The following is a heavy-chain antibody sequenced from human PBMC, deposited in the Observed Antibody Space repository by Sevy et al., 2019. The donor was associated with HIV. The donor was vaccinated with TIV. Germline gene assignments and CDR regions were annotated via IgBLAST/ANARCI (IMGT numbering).Heavy chain of an antibody. V-gene: IGHV3-30*18. CDR2: ISYDGSNK. CDR3: AKGGPGVWFGRGSY. D-gene: IGHD3-10*01. J-gene: IGHJ4*02. CDR1: GFTFRSNG. Sequence: GGSRRLSCTASGFTFRSNGMHWVRQAPGKGLEWVAVISYDGSNKYYADSVKGRFTISRYNPKNTLYLQMNSLRVEDTAVYYCAKGGPGVWFGRGSYWGQGTLVTVSS.